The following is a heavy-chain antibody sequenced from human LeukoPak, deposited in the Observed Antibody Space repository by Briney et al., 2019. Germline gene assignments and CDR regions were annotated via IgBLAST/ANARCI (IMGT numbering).Heavy chain of an antibody. CDR2: ISYDGSNK. Sequence: PGRSLRLSCAASGFTFSSYAMHWVRQAPGKGLEWVAVISYDGSNKYYADSVKGPFTISRDNSKNTLYLQMNSLRAEDTAVYYCARSRDGYNLDYWGQGTLVTVSS. D-gene: IGHD5-24*01. CDR3: ARSRDGYNLDY. V-gene: IGHV3-30-3*01. J-gene: IGHJ4*02. CDR1: GFTFSSYA.